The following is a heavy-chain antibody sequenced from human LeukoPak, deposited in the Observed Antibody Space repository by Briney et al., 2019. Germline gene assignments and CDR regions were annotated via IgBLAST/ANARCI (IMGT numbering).Heavy chain of an antibody. CDR1: GFTFSSYA. J-gene: IGHJ4*02. CDR3: ANAEDHLSPTDY. V-gene: IGHV3-23*01. Sequence: GGSLRLSCAASGFTFSSYAMSWVRQAPGKGLEWVSGITGSGGSTYHADSVKGRFTISRDNSKNTLYLQMNSLRAEDTAVYYCANAEDHLSPTDYWGQGTLVTVSS. D-gene: IGHD1-14*01. CDR2: ITGSGGST.